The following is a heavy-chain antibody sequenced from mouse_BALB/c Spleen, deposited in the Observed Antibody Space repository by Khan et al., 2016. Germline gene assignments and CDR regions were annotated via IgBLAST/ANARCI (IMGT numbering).Heavy chain of an antibody. J-gene: IGHJ4*01. CDR1: GYTFTGYW. D-gene: IGHD2-3*01. Sequence: VQLQESGAELARPGASVKMSCKASGYTFTGYWMHWVKQRHGKGLEWIGNINPGSSYVNYNQKFKDKATLTADKSSSTAYMVLSSLTYEDSAVYFCARWAYGYYLSQAVDYSFPGISVTVSS. CDR2: INPGSSYV. CDR3: ARWAYGYYLSQAVDY. V-gene: IGHV1-7*01.